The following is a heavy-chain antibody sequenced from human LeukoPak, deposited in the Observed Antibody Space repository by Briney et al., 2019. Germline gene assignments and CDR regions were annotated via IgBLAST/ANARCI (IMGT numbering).Heavy chain of an antibody. D-gene: IGHD6-13*01. CDR2: ISGGVGTT. CDR1: GFTFSNYA. CDR3: ARVTGYMVEDYFDS. Sequence: TGGSLRLSCAASGFTFSNYAMSWVRQAPGKGLEWVSGISGGVGTTYYVDSVKGRFTISRDNSKNTLFLQMNSLRAEDTAVYYCARVTGYMVEDYFDSWGQGTLVTVSS. V-gene: IGHV3-23*01. J-gene: IGHJ4*02.